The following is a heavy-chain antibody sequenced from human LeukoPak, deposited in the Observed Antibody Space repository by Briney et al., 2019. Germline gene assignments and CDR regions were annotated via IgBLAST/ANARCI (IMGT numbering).Heavy chain of an antibody. CDR1: GSTVSSNY. V-gene: IGHV3-53*01. Sequence: GGSVRLSCAVSGSTVSSNYMTWVRQAPVKGLEWVSVIYSGGSTYYADSVKGRFTISRDNSKNNLYLQMNSLRAEDSAVYYCARGVTYASGTGFFDLWGRGTMVTVSS. J-gene: IGHJ2*01. CDR2: IYSGGST. D-gene: IGHD3-10*01. CDR3: ARGVTYASGTGFFDL.